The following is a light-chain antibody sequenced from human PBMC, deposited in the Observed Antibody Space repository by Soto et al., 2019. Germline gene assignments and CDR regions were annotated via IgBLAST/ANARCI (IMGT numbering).Light chain of an antibody. CDR2: VAS. Sequence: DIQMTQSPSSLSASVGDRVTITCRASQSISNYLSWYQQKPGKAPKLLINVASTLQSGVPSRFSGSGSGTEFTLTISSLQPDDFATYYCQQYRTFGQGTKVDI. CDR3: QQYRT. J-gene: IGKJ1*01. V-gene: IGKV1-39*01. CDR1: QSISNY.